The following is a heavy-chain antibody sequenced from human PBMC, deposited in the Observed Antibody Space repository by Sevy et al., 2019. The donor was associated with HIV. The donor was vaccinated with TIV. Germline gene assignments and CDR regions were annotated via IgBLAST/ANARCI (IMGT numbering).Heavy chain of an antibody. D-gene: IGHD6-13*01. V-gene: IGHV3-7*01. CDR2: IKQDGSVK. Sequence: GGSLRLSCAASGFSLNSYWMSWVRQAPGKGLEWVANIKQDGSVKYYVDSVKGRFTISRDNARNLLYLQMNRLRAEDTALDYCVRAIAADGSFWGQGTLVTVSS. CDR3: VRAIAADGSF. CDR1: GFSLNSYW. J-gene: IGHJ4*02.